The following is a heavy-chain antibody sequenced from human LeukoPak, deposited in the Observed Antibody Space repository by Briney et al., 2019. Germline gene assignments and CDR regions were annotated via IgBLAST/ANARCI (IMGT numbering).Heavy chain of an antibody. CDR2: INWNGGST. J-gene: IGHJ4*02. Sequence: GGSLRLSCTASGFTFDDYGMSWVRQAPGKGLEWVSGINWNGGSTGYADSMKGRFTISRDSAKNSLYLQMNSLRADDTAVYYCARNSGWSVDYWGQGALVTVSS. D-gene: IGHD6-19*01. CDR3: ARNSGWSVDY. V-gene: IGHV3-20*04. CDR1: GFTFDDYG.